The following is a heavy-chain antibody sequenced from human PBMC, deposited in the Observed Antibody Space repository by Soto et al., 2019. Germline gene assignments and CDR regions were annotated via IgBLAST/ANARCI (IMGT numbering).Heavy chain of an antibody. CDR2: ITRNSRTI. D-gene: IGHD1-26*01. J-gene: IGHJ4*02. CDR1: GFTFSNVE. CDR3: AKEATNINNFDY. V-gene: IGHV3-48*03. Sequence: GGSLRLSCAGSGFTFSNVEMTWVRQAPGKGLEWISYITRNSRTIYYADSVKGRFTISRDNAENSLYLQMNSLRAEDTAIYYCAKEATNINNFDYWGQGTQVTSP.